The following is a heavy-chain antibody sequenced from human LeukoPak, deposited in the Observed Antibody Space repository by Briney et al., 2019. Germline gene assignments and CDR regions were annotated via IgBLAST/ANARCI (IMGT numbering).Heavy chain of an antibody. J-gene: IGHJ3*02. CDR3: ARGGYSYGPDAFDI. CDR2: ISSSSSYI. D-gene: IGHD5-18*01. V-gene: IGHV3-21*01. CDR1: GFTFSSYS. Sequence: GGSLRLSCAASGFTFSSYSMNWVRQAPGKGLEWVSSISSSSSYIYYADSVKGRFTISRDNAKNSLYLQMNSLRAEDTAVYYCARGGYSYGPDAFDIWGQGTMVIVSS.